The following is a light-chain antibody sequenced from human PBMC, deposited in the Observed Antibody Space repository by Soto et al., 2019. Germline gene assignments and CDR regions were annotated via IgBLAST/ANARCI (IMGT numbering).Light chain of an antibody. CDR3: YSFTGSTTFSWV. V-gene: IGLV2-23*03. CDR1: RSEVLTDKL. CDR2: AGT. Sequence: LTQRASVYGSHRRSLSNSYTPTRSEVLTDKLVSWYQQLPGNAPTVLIYAGTKRPSGVFNSFSGSKSRNTASVTVSGLQAEDEADYYCYSFTGSTTFSWVFGPGNRVTVL. J-gene: IGLJ1*01.